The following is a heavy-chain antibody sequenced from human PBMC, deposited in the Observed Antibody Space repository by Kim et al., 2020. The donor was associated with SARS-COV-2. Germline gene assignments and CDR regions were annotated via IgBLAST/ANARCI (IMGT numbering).Heavy chain of an antibody. CDR2: NQDGSVK. V-gene: IGHV3-7*03. J-gene: IGHJ4*02. Sequence: NQDGSVKRHVDSVKGRFTISRDNAKNSLYLQMNTLGAEDTALYYCTTGTTYWGQGTLVTVSS. CDR3: TTGTTY.